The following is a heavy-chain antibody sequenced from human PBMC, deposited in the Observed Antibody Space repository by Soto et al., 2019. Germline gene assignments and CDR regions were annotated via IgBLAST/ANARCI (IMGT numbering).Heavy chain of an antibody. D-gene: IGHD3-10*01. CDR1: GGTFSSYA. CDR2: IIPILGIA. V-gene: IGHV1-69*10. Sequence: ASVKVSCKASGGTFSSYAIGWVRQAPGQGLEWMGGIIPILGIANYAQKFQGRVTITADKSTSTAYMELSSLRSEDTAVYYCARGEYGSGSYYNYYYYGMDVWGQGTTVTVSS. J-gene: IGHJ6*02. CDR3: ARGEYGSGSYYNYYYYGMDV.